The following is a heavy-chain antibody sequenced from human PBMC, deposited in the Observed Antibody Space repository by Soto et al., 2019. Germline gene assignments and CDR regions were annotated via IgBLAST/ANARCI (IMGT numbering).Heavy chain of an antibody. CDR3: ASYCSGGSCYSFLY. J-gene: IGHJ4*02. Sequence: QVQLVQSGAEVKKPGASVKVSCKASGYTFTSYGISWVRQAPGQGLEWMGWISAYNGNTNYAQKLQGRVTMSADTSTSTAYMELRSLRSDDTAVYYCASYCSGGSCYSFLYWGQGTLVTVSS. D-gene: IGHD2-15*01. V-gene: IGHV1-18*01. CDR1: GYTFTSYG. CDR2: ISAYNGNT.